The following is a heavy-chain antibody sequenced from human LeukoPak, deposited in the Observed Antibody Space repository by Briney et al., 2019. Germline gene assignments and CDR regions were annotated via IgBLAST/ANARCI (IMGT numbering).Heavy chain of an antibody. CDR2: IKLDGSEK. Sequence: GGSLRLSCVASGFTFGKYWMSWVRQAPGKGLEWVANIKLDGSEKNYVDSVRGRFTISRDNTKNSLYLQMNSPRAEDTAVYYCARGGVYYYDSSGFQDAFDIWGQGTMVTVSS. CDR1: GFTFGKYW. CDR3: ARGGVYYYDSSGFQDAFDI. V-gene: IGHV3-7*01. J-gene: IGHJ3*02. D-gene: IGHD3-22*01.